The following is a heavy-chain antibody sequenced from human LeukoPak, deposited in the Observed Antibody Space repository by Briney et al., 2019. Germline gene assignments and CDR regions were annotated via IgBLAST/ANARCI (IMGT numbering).Heavy chain of an antibody. V-gene: IGHV4-31*03. D-gene: IGHD3-16*01. CDR3: ARAGGFFSPFGY. J-gene: IGHJ4*02. Sequence: SETLPLTCTVSGGSISSGGYYWSWIRQHPGKGLEWIGYIYYSGSTYYNPSLKSRVTISVDTSKNQFSLKLSSVTAADTAVYYCARAGGFFSPFGYWGQGTLVTVSS. CDR1: GGSISSGGYY. CDR2: IYYSGST.